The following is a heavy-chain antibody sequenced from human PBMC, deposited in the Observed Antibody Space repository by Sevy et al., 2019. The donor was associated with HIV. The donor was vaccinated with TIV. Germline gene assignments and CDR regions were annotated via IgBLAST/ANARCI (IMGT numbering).Heavy chain of an antibody. CDR3: AKEYSYGYYFDY. D-gene: IGHD5-18*01. CDR1: GFTFSSYG. Sequence: GGSLRLSCAASGFTFSSYGMHWVRQAPGKGLEWVAFIRYDGSNKYYADSVKGRFTISRDNSKNTQYLQMNSLRAEDTAVYYCAKEYSYGYYFDYWGQGTLVTVSS. CDR2: IRYDGSNK. V-gene: IGHV3-30*02. J-gene: IGHJ4*02.